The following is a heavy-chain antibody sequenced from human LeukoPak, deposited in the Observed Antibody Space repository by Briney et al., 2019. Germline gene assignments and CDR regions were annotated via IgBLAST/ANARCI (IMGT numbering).Heavy chain of an antibody. CDR3: AKDRGDDFWSGYYHYGMDV. CDR1: GFTFSSYA. D-gene: IGHD3-3*01. V-gene: IGHV3-23*01. Sequence: PGGSLRLSCAASGFTFSSYAMSWVRQAPGKGLEWVSAISGSGGSTYYADSVKGRFTISRDNSKNALYLQMNSLRAEDTAVYYCAKDRGDDFWSGYYHYGMDVWGQGTTVTVSS. J-gene: IGHJ6*02. CDR2: ISGSGGST.